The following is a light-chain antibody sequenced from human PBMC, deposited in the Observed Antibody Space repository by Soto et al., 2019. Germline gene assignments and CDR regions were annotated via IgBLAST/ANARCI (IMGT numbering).Light chain of an antibody. V-gene: IGKV3-15*01. CDR1: QSVSSN. CDR3: QQYNNWLYT. J-gene: IGKJ2*01. Sequence: IVMTQSPATLSVSPGERATLSCRASQSVSSNLAWYQQKPGQAPRLLIYGASTMTPGIPARFSGRGSGTEFTLTISSLQCEDVAVYYCQQYNNWLYTFGQGTKLEMK. CDR2: GAS.